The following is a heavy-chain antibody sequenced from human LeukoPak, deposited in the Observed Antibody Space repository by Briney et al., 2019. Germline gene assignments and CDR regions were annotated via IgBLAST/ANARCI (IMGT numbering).Heavy chain of an antibody. V-gene: IGHV1-24*01. CDR1: GYTFTGYY. Sequence: ASVKVSCKASGYTFTGYYMHWVRQAPGKGLEWMGGFDPEDGETIYAQKFQGRVTMTEDTSTDTAYMELSSLRSEDTAVYYCATDRRSNFDYWGQGTLVTVSS. CDR3: ATDRRSNFDY. CDR2: FDPEDGET. J-gene: IGHJ4*02.